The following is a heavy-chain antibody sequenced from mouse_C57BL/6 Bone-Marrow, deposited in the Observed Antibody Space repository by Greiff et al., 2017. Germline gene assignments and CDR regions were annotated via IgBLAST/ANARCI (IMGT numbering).Heavy chain of an antibody. CDR3: TTPFITTVVATCDY. J-gene: IGHJ2*01. CDR2: IDPENGDT. V-gene: IGHV14-4*01. CDR1: GFNIKDDY. Sequence: VQLQQSGAELVRPGASVKLSCTASGFNIKDDYMHWVKQRPEQGLEWIGWIDPENGDTEYASKFQGKATITADTSSNTAYLQLSSLTSEDTAVCYCTTPFITTVVATCDYWGQGTTLTVSS. D-gene: IGHD1-1*01.